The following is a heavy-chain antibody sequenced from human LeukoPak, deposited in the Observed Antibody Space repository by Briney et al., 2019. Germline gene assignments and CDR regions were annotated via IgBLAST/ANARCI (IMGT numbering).Heavy chain of an antibody. Sequence: ASVKVSCKASGYTFTSYDINWVRQAPGQGLEWMGWINPNSGGTNYAQKFQGRVTMTRDTSISAAYMELTSLRSDDTAVYYCVRVLDGAAAGDYWGQGTLITVSS. J-gene: IGHJ4*02. D-gene: IGHD6-13*01. CDR3: VRVLDGAAAGDY. CDR2: INPNSGGT. V-gene: IGHV1-2*02. CDR1: GYTFTSYD.